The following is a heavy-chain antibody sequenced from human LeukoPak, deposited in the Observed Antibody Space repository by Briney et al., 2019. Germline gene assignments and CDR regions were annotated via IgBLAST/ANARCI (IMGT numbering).Heavy chain of an antibody. D-gene: IGHD6-13*01. Sequence: PGGSLRLSCAASGFTFSSYAMSWVRQAPGKGLEWVSAISGSGGSTYYADSVKGRFTISRDNSKNTLYLQMNSLRAEGTAVYYCAREFGSSWYGGQVFYYYYYGMDVWGQGTTVTVSS. J-gene: IGHJ6*02. CDR1: GFTFSSYA. CDR2: ISGSGGST. V-gene: IGHV3-23*01. CDR3: AREFGSSWYGGQVFYYYYYGMDV.